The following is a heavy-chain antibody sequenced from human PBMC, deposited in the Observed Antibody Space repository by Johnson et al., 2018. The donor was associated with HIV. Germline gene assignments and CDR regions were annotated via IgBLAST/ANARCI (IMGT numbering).Heavy chain of an antibody. CDR2: INWSGDST. CDR3: ARGKAAAAGLDAFDI. V-gene: IGHV3-20*04. J-gene: IGHJ3*02. CDR1: GFTVSSNY. D-gene: IGHD6-13*01. Sequence: VQLVESGGGVVQPGRSLRLSCAASGFTVSSNYMSWVRQAPGKGLEWVTGINWSGDSTEYADSVTGRFTGSRDNARDYLYLQSNGLRAEDTAFYYCARGKAAAAGLDAFDIWGQGTMVTVSS.